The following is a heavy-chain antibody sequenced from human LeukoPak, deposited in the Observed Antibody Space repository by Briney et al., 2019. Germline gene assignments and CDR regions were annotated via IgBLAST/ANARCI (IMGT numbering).Heavy chain of an antibody. CDR2: FNHSGST. CDR3: ASQAYCGGDCYPDAFDI. J-gene: IGHJ3*02. CDR1: GGSFSGYY. Sequence: SETLSLTCAVYGGSFSGYYWSWIRQPPGKGLEWIGEFNHSGSTNYNPSLKSRVTISVDTSKNQFSLKLSSVTAADTAVYYCASQAYCGGDCYPDAFDIWGQGTMVTVSS. D-gene: IGHD2-21*02. V-gene: IGHV4-34*01.